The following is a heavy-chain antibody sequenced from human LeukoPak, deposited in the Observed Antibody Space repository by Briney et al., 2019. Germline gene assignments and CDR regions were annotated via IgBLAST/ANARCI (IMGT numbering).Heavy chain of an antibody. CDR2: ISLGSDNA. Sequence: ASVKVSCKASGYIFSDYSMHWVRQAPGQRPEWMGWISLGSDNAKYSQKFQGRVTVTRDTSASTVYMKLSSLRSGDTAVYYCVRGRYYDDSSVYFFDYWGQGTLVTVSS. V-gene: IGHV1-3*01. CDR1: GYIFSDYS. D-gene: IGHD3-22*01. J-gene: IGHJ4*02. CDR3: VRGRYYDDSSVYFFDY.